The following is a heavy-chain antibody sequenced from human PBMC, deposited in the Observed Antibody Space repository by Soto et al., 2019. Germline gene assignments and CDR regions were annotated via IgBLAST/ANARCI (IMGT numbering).Heavy chain of an antibody. CDR3: AKGGSGNYLTYYYYYGMDV. CDR1: GFSLSNNG. Sequence: GGSLRLSCAASGFSLSNNGMHWVRQAPGKGLEWVAVISYDGNNKYYADSVKGRFTISRDNSKNTVYLEMNNLRAEDTAMYYCAKGGSGNYLTYYYYYGMDVWGQGTTVTLSS. V-gene: IGHV3-30*18. CDR2: ISYDGNNK. D-gene: IGHD3-22*01. J-gene: IGHJ6*02.